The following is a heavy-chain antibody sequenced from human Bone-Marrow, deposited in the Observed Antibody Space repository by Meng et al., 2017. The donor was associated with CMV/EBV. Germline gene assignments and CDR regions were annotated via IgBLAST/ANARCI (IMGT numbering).Heavy chain of an antibody. D-gene: IGHD4-17*01. V-gene: IGHV3-21*01. CDR2: ISSSSSYI. J-gene: IGHJ4*02. CDR1: GFTFSSYS. Sequence: GESLKISCAASGFTFSSYSMNWVRQAPGKGLEWVSSISSSSSYIYYADSVKGRFTISRDNAKNSLYLQMNSLRAEDTAVYYCARITDYGDLLDYWGQGTLVTVSS. CDR3: ARITDYGDLLDY.